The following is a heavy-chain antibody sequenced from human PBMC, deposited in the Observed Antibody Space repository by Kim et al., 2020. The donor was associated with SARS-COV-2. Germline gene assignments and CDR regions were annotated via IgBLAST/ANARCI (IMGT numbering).Heavy chain of an antibody. Sequence: YADSVKGRFTISRDNSKNTLYLQMNSLRAEDTAVYYCAKLYHGGNSGFDYWGQGTLVTVSS. D-gene: IGHD2-21*02. V-gene: IGHV3-30*02. J-gene: IGHJ4*02. CDR3: AKLYHGGNSGFDY.